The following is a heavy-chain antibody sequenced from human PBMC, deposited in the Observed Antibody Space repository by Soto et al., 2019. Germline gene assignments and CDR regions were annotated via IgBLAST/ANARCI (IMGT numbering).Heavy chain of an antibody. V-gene: IGHV3-53*02. D-gene: IGHD3-22*01. CDR1: GFTVSSNY. CDR2: IYSGGST. Sequence: EVQLVETGGGLIQPGGSLRLSCAASGFTVSSNYMSWVRQAPGKGLEWVSVIYSGGSTYYADSVKGRFTISRDNSKNTLYLPMNSLRAEDTAVYYCAREVAGYDSSGYYSRYYYGMDVWGQGTTVTVSS. J-gene: IGHJ6*02. CDR3: AREVAGYDSSGYYSRYYYGMDV.